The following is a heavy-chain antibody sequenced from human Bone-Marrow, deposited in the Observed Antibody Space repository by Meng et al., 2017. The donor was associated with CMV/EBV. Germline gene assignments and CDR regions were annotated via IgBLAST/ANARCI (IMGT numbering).Heavy chain of an antibody. D-gene: IGHD4-17*01. CDR2: ISGSGGST. J-gene: IGHJ4*02. CDR1: GFTFSSYA. V-gene: IGHV3-23*01. CDR3: ATSRLDGDPDY. Sequence: GESLKISCAASGFTFSSYAMSWVRQAPGKGLEWVSAISGSGGSTYYADSVKGRFTISRDNSKNTLYLQMNSLRAEDTAVYYCATSRLDGDPDYWGQGTLVTVSS.